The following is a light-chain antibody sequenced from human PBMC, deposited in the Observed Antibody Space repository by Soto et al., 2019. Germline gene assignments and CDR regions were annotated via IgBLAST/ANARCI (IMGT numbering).Light chain of an antibody. CDR3: QQSYSTPYT. J-gene: IGKJ2*01. V-gene: IGKV1-39*01. CDR2: AAS. CDR1: QSISSY. Sequence: DIQMTQSPSSLSASVGDRVTITCRASQSISSYLNWYQQKPGKAPKLLIYAASSFQSGVPSSLSGSGSGTACTLTISSLQPEDVATYYCQQSYSTPYTCGQGTKLEIK.